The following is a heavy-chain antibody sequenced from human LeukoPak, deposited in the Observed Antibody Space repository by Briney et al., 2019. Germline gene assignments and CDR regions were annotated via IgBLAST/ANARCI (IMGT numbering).Heavy chain of an antibody. CDR1: GFTFRSYE. CDR3: ARVKEASAFDI. Sequence: GGSLRLSCAASGFTFRSYEMNWVRQAPGKGLEWVSYISSSSSTIYYSDSLKGRFTISRDNAKNSLYLQMNSLRAEDTAVYYCARVKEASAFDIWGQGTMITVSS. D-gene: IGHD5-12*01. V-gene: IGHV3-48*03. J-gene: IGHJ3*02. CDR2: ISSSSSTI.